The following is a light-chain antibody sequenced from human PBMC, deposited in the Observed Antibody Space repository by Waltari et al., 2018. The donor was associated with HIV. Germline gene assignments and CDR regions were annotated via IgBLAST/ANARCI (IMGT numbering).Light chain of an antibody. V-gene: IGLV2-14*01. CDR2: EVS. J-gene: IGLJ3*02. CDR3: ISYTSSITWV. CDR1: SSDVGGYNY. Sequence: QSALTQPASVSGSPGQSITISCTGTSSDVGGYNYVSWYQQHPGKAPKLMISEVSNRPSGVSNRFSGSKSGNTASLTISGLQAEDEADYYCISYTSSITWVFGGGTKLTVL.